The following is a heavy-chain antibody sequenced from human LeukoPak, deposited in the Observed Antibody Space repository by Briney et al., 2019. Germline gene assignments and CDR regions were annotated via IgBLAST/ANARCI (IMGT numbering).Heavy chain of an antibody. J-gene: IGHJ6*02. V-gene: IGHV1-69*01. CDR2: IIPIFGTA. Sequence: SVKVSCNASGGTFSSYAISWVRQAPGQGLEWMGGIIPIFGTANYAQKFQGRVTITADESTSTAYMELSSLRSEDTAVYYCARDRSDYYGSGSYYYYYYGMDVWGQGTTVTVSS. D-gene: IGHD3-10*01. CDR1: GGTFSSYA. CDR3: ARDRSDYYGSGSYYYYYYGMDV.